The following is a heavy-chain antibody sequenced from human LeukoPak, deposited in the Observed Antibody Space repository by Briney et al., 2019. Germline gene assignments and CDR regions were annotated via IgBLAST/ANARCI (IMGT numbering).Heavy chain of an antibody. V-gene: IGHV3-30-3*01. CDR2: ISYDGSNK. J-gene: IGHJ4*02. CDR3: ARETSIADSPAPFDY. Sequence: GRSLRLSCAASGFTFSSYAMHWVRQAPGKGLEWVAVISYDGSNKYYADSVKGRFTISRDNSKNTLYLQMNSLRAEDTAVYYCARETSIADSPAPFDYWGQGTLVTVSS. CDR1: GFTFSSYA. D-gene: IGHD6-6*01.